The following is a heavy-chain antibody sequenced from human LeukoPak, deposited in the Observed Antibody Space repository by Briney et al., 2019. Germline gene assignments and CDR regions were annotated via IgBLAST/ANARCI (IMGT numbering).Heavy chain of an antibody. CDR2: INPNSGGT. V-gene: IGHV1-2*02. D-gene: IGHD2-21*02. Sequence: GASVKVSCKASGYTFTGYYMHWVRQAPGQGLEWMGWINPNSGGTNYALKFQGRVTMTRDTSISTAYMELSRLRSDDTAVYYCARPSFVTATTNWFDPWGQGTLVTVSS. CDR3: ARPSFVTATTNWFDP. J-gene: IGHJ5*02. CDR1: GYTFTGYY.